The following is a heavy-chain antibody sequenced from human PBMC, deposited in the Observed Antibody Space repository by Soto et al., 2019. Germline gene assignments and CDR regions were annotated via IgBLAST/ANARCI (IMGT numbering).Heavy chain of an antibody. CDR2: IYSAGSA. CDR1: GFTFYYYT. V-gene: IGHV3-23*03. J-gene: IGHJ4*02. Sequence: GGSLRLSCAASGFTFYYYTMHWVRQAPGKGLEWVSIIYSAGSADFADSVKGRFTISRDNSKNTLYLQMNSLRAEDTAVYYCAKDSAPSWYFDYWGRGTLVTVSS. CDR3: AKDSAPSWYFDY.